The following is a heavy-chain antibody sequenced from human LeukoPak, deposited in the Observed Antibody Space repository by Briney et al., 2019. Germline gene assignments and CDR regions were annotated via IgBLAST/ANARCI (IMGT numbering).Heavy chain of an antibody. Sequence: PGESLKISCKVSGYTFSSYWTGWVRQMPGKGLEWMGIISPGDADTRYSPSFQGQVTISADKSISTTYLQWSSLKASDTAIYYCARRRDMAFDYWGQRTLVTVAS. D-gene: IGHD5-24*01. CDR2: ISPGDADT. V-gene: IGHV5-51*01. J-gene: IGHJ4*02. CDR1: GYTFSSYW. CDR3: ARRRDMAFDY.